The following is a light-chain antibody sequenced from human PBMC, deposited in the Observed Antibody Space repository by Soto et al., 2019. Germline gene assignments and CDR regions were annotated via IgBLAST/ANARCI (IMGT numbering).Light chain of an antibody. CDR2: GAS. V-gene: IGKV3-15*01. J-gene: IGKJ1*01. CDR1: QSVSSN. Sequence: EIVMTQSRSSVCDSPGERFTLSCRASQSVSSNLAWYQQKPGQAPRLLIYGASTRATGIPVRCRGSGSGTEFTLTISNLQSEDFAVYYCQQYNNWPPWTFGQGTKVDIK. CDR3: QQYNNWPPWT.